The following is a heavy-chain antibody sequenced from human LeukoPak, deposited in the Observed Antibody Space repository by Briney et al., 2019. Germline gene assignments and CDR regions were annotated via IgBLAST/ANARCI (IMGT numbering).Heavy chain of an antibody. D-gene: IGHD6-13*01. J-gene: IGHJ4*02. CDR1: GFTLDDYA. CDR2: ISWNSGSI. CDR3: TKDDIAAAADFDY. V-gene: IGHV3-9*01. Sequence: QPGGSLRLSCAASGFTLDDYAMHWVRQAPGKGLEWVSGISWNSGSIGYADSVKGRFTISRDNAKNSLYLQMNSLRAEDTALYYCTKDDIAAAADFDYWGQGTLVTVSS.